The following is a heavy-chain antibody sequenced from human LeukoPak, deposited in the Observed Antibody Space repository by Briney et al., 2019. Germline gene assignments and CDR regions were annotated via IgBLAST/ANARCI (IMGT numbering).Heavy chain of an antibody. CDR3: AKDWAAGSLWFDP. V-gene: IGHV1-69*13. CDR1: GGTFSSYA. Sequence: GASVKVSCKASGGTFSSYAISWVRQAPGQGLEWMGGIIPIFGTANYAQKFQGRVTITADESTSTAYMELSSLRSEDTAVYYCAKDWAAGSLWFDPWGQGTLVTVSS. CDR2: IIPIFGTA. D-gene: IGHD6-13*01. J-gene: IGHJ5*02.